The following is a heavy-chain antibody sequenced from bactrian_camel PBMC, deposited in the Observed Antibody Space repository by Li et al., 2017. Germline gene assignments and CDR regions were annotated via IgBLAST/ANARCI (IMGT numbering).Heavy chain of an antibody. CDR2: ISSDGST. J-gene: IGHJ4*01. V-gene: IGHV3S53*01. Sequence: VQLVESGGGSVQAGGSLRLSCGVSGDSSRISLMGWFRQAPGNECELVSIISSDGSTYYADSVKGRFTISQDNAKNTVYLQMHSLKPEDTAVYYCAALGSLGHPACMLLLERGAESGYRGQGTQVTVS. CDR1: GDSSRISL. D-gene: IGHD2*01. CDR3: AALGSLGHPACMLLLERGAESGY.